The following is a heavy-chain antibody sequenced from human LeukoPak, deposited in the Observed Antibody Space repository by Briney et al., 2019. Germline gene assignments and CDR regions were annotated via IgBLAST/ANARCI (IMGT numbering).Heavy chain of an antibody. CDR1: GFTYSNVC. J-gene: IGHJ4*02. D-gene: IGHD2-21*02. CDR2: IKNKIDGGTT. V-gene: IGHV3-15*01. CDR3: TVAVVVTAFDY. Sequence: GGSLTLSCAASGFTYSNVCMSWVRQAPGKGLEWVGRIKNKIDGGTTDYGAPVKGRFTISRDDSKNTLYLQMNSLKTEDTAVYYCTVAVVVTAFDYWGQGTLVTVSS.